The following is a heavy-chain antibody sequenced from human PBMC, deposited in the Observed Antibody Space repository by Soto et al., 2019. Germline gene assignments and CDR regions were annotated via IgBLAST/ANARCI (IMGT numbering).Heavy chain of an antibody. CDR3: ARDLRGYSYGYQPYYYNCLDL. CDR2: INAGNGNT. CDR1: GYTFTSYA. V-gene: IGHV1-3*01. Sequence: AAVKVSYKASGYTFTSYAMHWVGQAPRQRREWMGWINAGNGNTKYSQKFLGRVTITRDTSASTAYMELSSLRSEDTAVYYCARDLRGYSYGYQPYYYNCLDLWGQGTKVTVYS. D-gene: IGHD5-18*01. J-gene: IGHJ6*02.